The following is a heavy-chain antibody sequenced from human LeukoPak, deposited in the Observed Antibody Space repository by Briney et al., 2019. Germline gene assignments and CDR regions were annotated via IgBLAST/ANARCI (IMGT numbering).Heavy chain of an antibody. D-gene: IGHD3-10*01. CDR1: GFTFSSYG. J-gene: IGHJ4*02. V-gene: IGHV3-30*12. Sequence: PGGSLRLSCAASGFTFSSYGMHWVRQAPGKGLEWVAVISYDGSNKYYADSVKGRFTISRDNSKNTLYLQMNSLRAEDTAVYYCTKTGGSGRLIGIDYWGQGTLVTVSS. CDR2: ISYDGSNK. CDR3: TKTGGSGRLIGIDY.